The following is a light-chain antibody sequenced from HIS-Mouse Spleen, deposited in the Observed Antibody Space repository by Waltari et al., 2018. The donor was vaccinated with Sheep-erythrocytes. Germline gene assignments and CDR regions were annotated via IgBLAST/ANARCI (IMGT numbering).Light chain of an antibody. CDR1: QGINNY. J-gene: IGKJ3*01. CDR3: QQYNSYPFT. V-gene: IGKV1-16*02. Sequence: DIQMTQSPSSLSASVGDRVTITCRASQGINNYLAWFQQKPGKAPTSLIYAASSLQSGVPSKFSGSGSGTDFTLTISSLQPEDFATYYCQQYNSYPFTFGPGTKVDIK. CDR2: AAS.